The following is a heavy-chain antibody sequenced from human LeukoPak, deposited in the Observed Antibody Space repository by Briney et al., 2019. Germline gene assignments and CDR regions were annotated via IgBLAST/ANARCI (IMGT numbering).Heavy chain of an antibody. CDR3: ARQYYYDSSGYYPFDY. D-gene: IGHD3-22*01. CDR2: IYYSGST. CDR1: GVSISSYY. J-gene: IGHJ4*02. Sequence: SETLSLTCTVSGVSISSYYWSWIRQPPGKGLEWIGYIYYSGSTNYNPSLKSRVTISVDTSKNQFSLKLSSVTAADTAVYYCARQYYYDSSGYYPFDYWGQGTLVTVSS. V-gene: IGHV4-59*08.